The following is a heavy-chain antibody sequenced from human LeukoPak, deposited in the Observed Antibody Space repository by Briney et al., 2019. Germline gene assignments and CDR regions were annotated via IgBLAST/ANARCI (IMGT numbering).Heavy chain of an antibody. CDR1: GFTFSSYS. CDR3: ARSCGGDCYVDAFDI. Sequence: PGGSLRLSCAASGFTFSSYSMNWVCQAPGKGLEWVSYISSSSSTIYYADSVKGRFTISRDNAKNSLYLQMNSLRAEDTAVYYCARSCGGDCYVDAFDIWGQGTMVTVSS. V-gene: IGHV3-48*04. D-gene: IGHD2-21*02. CDR2: ISSSSSTI. J-gene: IGHJ3*02.